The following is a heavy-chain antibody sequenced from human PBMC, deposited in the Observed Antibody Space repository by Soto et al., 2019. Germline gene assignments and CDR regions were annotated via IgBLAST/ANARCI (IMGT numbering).Heavy chain of an antibody. CDR3: AIIYFSGGSCYWVAS. J-gene: IGHJ5*01. D-gene: IGHD2-15*01. CDR1: GFTFSDYW. Sequence: GGSLRLSCAASGFTFSDYWMSWVRQAPGKGLEWVANIKQDGSEKYYVDSVKGRFTISRDNAKNTLYLQMNSLRAEDPAVYYVAIIYFSGGSCYWVASWGQGTLVTVSS. CDR2: IKQDGSEK. V-gene: IGHV3-7*03.